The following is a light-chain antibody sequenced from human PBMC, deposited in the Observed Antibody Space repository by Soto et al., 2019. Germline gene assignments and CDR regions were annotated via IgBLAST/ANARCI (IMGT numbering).Light chain of an antibody. V-gene: IGKV3-11*01. CDR1: QSVSSY. CDR2: DAS. CDR3: QQRSNWPT. Sequence: EIVLTQSPATLSLSPGERSTLSCRASQSVSSYLAWYQQKPCQAPRLLIYDASNRATGIPARLSGSGSGTDFTLTISSLEPEDFAVYYCQQRSNWPTFGQGTKVDIK. J-gene: IGKJ1*01.